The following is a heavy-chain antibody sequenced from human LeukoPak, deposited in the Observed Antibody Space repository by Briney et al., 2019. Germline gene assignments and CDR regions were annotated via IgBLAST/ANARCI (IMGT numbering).Heavy chain of an antibody. D-gene: IGHD3-9*01. CDR2: IRYDGSNK. CDR3: ARGGYVGRYFGFDY. CDR1: GFTFSSYG. V-gene: IGHV3-30*02. Sequence: GGSLRLSCAASGFTFSSYGMHWVRRAPGKGLEWVAFIRYDGSNKYYADSVKGRFTISRDNSKNTLYLQMNSLRAEDTAVYYCARGGYVGRYFGFDYWGQGTLVTVSS. J-gene: IGHJ4*02.